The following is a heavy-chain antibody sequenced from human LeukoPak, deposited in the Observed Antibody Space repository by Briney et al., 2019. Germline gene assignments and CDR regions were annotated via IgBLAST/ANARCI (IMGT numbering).Heavy chain of an antibody. V-gene: IGHV4-59*01. Sequence: SETLSLTCTVSDGSISSYYWSWIRQPPGKGLEWIGYIYYSGSTNYNPSLKSRVTISVDTSKNQFSLKLSSVTAADTAVYYCARGVGGEVNAFDIWGQGTMVTVSS. CDR1: DGSISSYY. D-gene: IGHD1-26*01. J-gene: IGHJ3*02. CDR3: ARGVGGEVNAFDI. CDR2: IYYSGST.